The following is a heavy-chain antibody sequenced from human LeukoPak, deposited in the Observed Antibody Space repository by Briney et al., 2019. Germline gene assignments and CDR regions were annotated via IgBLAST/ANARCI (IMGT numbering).Heavy chain of an antibody. CDR2: IYTSGST. Sequence: PSQTLSLTFTVSGGSISSGSYYWSWIRQPAGKGLEWIGRIYTSGSTNYNPSLKSRVTISVDTSKNQFSLKLSSVTAADTAVYYCARGAPDCSSTSCYRDWTEYYFDYWGQGTLVTVSS. J-gene: IGHJ4*02. D-gene: IGHD2-2*01. V-gene: IGHV4-61*02. CDR1: GGSISSGSYY. CDR3: ARGAPDCSSTSCYRDWTEYYFDY.